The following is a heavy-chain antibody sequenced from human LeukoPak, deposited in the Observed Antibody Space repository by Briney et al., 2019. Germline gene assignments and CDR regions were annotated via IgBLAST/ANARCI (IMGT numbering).Heavy chain of an antibody. D-gene: IGHD2-15*01. CDR3: ARDLGCSGGSCYPYYYYGMDV. V-gene: IGHV3-21*01. CDR2: ISSSSSYI. Sequence: PGGSLRLSCVASGFSLSTYSMNWVRQAPGKGLEWVSSISSSSSYIYYADSVKDRFTISRDNAKNSLYLQMNSLRAEDTAVYYCARDLGCSGGSCYPYYYYGMDVWGQGTTVTVSS. CDR1: GFSLSTYS. J-gene: IGHJ6*02.